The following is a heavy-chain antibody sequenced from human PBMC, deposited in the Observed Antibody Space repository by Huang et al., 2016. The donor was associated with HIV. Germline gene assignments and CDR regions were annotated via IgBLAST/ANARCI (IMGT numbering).Heavy chain of an antibody. CDR1: GGSISTHY. Sequence: QVQLQESGPGLVKPSETLSLTCTVSGGSISTHYWSWIRQPPGKGPEGLGGSDYRGSTHYSPAPDDRVTLLLDTSKNQLSLRVNSVTAADTAMYYCARDHHDFWRGYRRMYFFDHWGQGTLVTVSS. D-gene: IGHD3-3*01. CDR2: SDYRGST. J-gene: IGHJ4*02. V-gene: IGHV4-59*11. CDR3: ARDHHDFWRGYRRMYFFDH.